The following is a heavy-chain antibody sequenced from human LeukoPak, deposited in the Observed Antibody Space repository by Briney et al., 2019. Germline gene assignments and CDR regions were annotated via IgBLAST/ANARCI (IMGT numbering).Heavy chain of an antibody. CDR3: ARDHYYVPDY. CDR1: GFSFSTSW. J-gene: IGHJ4*02. D-gene: IGHD3-10*02. Sequence: GGSLRLSCAASGFSFSTSWMHWVRQAPGKGLVWVSRIHSDGIGTTYADSVKGRFTISRDNSKNTLDLRMNNLRAEDTAVYYCARDHYYVPDYWGQGTLVTVSS. V-gene: IGHV3-74*03. CDR2: IHSDGIGT.